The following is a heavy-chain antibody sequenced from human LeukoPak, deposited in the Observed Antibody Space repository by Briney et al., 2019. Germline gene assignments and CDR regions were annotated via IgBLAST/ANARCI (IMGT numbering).Heavy chain of an antibody. V-gene: IGHV4-34*01. D-gene: IGHD1-26*01. CDR2: INHSGST. Sequence: PSETLSLTCAVYGGSFSGYYWSWIRQPPGKGLEWIGEINHSGSTNYNPSLKSRVTISVDTSKNQFSLKLSSVTAADTAVYYCARGWHSGSSPPYYYYGMDVWGQGTTVTVSS. CDR3: ARGWHSGSSPPYYYYGMDV. CDR1: GGSFSGYY. J-gene: IGHJ6*02.